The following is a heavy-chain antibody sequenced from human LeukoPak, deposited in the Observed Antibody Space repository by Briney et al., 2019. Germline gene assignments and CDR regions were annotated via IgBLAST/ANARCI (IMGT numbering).Heavy chain of an antibody. D-gene: IGHD1-20*01. V-gene: IGHV4-38-2*02. Sequence: PSETLSLTCTVSGYSISSGYYWGWIRQPPGKGLEWIGSIYHSGSTYYNPSLKSRVTISVDTSKNQFSLKLSSVTAADTAVYYCARDPGITGTRFDYWGQGTLVTVSS. CDR1: GYSISSGYY. J-gene: IGHJ4*02. CDR3: ARDPGITGTRFDY. CDR2: IYHSGST.